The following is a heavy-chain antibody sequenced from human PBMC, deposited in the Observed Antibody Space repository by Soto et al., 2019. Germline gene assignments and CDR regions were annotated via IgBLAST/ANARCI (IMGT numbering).Heavy chain of an antibody. CDR2: ISAYNGNT. CDR3: ARDIVVVPAAMRGRWFDP. J-gene: IGHJ5*02. D-gene: IGHD2-2*01. Sequence: ASVKVSCRASGYTFTSYGISWVRQAPGQGLEWMGWISAYNGNTNYAQKLQGRVTMTTDTSTSTAYMELRSLRSDDTAVYYCARDIVVVPAAMRGRWFDPWGQGTLVTVSS. V-gene: IGHV1-18*01. CDR1: GYTFTSYG.